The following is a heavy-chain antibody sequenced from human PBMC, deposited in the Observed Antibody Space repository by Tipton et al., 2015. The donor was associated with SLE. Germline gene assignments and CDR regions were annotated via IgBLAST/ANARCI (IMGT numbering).Heavy chain of an antibody. CDR1: GFTFSNYW. V-gene: IGHV3-23*01. CDR3: ANQPAYSSSPRY. J-gene: IGHJ4*02. Sequence: SLRLSCAASGFTFSNYWMSWVRQAPGKGLEWVSAIRGSGGSTYYADSVKGRFTISRDNSKNTLYLQMNSLRAEDTAVYYCANQPAYSSSPRYWGQGTLVTVSS. CDR2: IRGSGGST. D-gene: IGHD6-6*01.